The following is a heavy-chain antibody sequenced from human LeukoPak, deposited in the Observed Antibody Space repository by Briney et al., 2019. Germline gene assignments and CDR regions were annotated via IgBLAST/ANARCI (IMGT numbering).Heavy chain of an antibody. J-gene: IGHJ5*02. D-gene: IGHD3-22*01. CDR3: ARNGGYDRSGYWFDP. CDR2: IHYSGST. CDR1: GGAFSSSNYY. V-gene: IGHV4-39*01. Sequence: SETHSLTRTVPGGAFSSSNYYRGWIRHHPRNGMAWIGSIHYSGSTYHNPYLKSRVTISVDTSKIQFSLKLSSVIAAYTAVYYCARNGGYDRSGYWFDPWGQGTLVTVSS.